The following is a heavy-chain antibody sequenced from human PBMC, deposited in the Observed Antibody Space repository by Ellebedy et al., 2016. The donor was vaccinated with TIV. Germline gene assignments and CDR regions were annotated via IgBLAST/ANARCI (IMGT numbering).Heavy chain of an antibody. J-gene: IGHJ4*02. CDR1: GGSISNYY. CDR3: ARGSTYYYGSGTYSSYFDF. D-gene: IGHD3-10*01. Sequence: SETLSLTCTVSGGSISNYYGNWIRQPPGKGLEWIGSVYSSGSTNYNPSIKSPVTISVDTSKNQFSLRLSSVTAADTAVYYCARGSTYYYGSGTYSSYFDFWGQGTLVTVSS. V-gene: IGHV4-59*01. CDR2: VYSSGST.